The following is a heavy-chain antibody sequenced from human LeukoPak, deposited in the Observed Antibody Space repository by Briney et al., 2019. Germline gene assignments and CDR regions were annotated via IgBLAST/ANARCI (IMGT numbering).Heavy chain of an antibody. CDR3: ARDVGASAPDAFDI. Sequence: PGGSLRLSCAASGFTFSTYNMNWVRQAPGKGLELVSSISSSSNYIYYADSVKGRFTISRDNAKNSLYLQMNSLRAEDTDVYYCARDVGASAPDAFDIWGQGTMVTVSS. D-gene: IGHD1-26*01. J-gene: IGHJ3*02. V-gene: IGHV3-21*01. CDR2: ISSSSNYI. CDR1: GFTFSTYN.